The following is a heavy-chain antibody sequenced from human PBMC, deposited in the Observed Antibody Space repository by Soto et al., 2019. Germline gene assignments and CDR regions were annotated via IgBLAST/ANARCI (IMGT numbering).Heavy chain of an antibody. CDR3: ACVERVSATTVGDGFDF. D-gene: IGHD2-21*01. V-gene: IGHV4-34*01. J-gene: IGHJ3*01. CDR2: KSDSGGS. CDR1: GGSVSSGSYY. Sequence: QVQLQQWGAGLLNPSETLSLTCAVYGGSVSSGSYYWSWLRQPPGKGREWIGEKSDSGGSNFNPSLKSRVTISVDTSKNQFSLKLRSVTAADTAVYYCACVERVSATTVGDGFDFWGPGKIVTGFS.